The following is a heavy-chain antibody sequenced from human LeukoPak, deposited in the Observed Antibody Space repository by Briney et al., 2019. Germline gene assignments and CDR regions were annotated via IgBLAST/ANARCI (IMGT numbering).Heavy chain of an antibody. CDR1: GFKFSSHS. V-gene: IGHV3-30*02. Sequence: SGGSLRLSCAASGFKFSSHSMKWVRQAPGKGLEWVAFIRYDGSNKYYADSVKGRFTISRDNAKTSLYLQMNSLRAEDTAVYYCARDLSGVTGYTYGRGIDYWGQGTLVTVSS. CDR3: ARDLSGVTGYTYGRGIDY. CDR2: IRYDGSNK. D-gene: IGHD5-18*01. J-gene: IGHJ4*02.